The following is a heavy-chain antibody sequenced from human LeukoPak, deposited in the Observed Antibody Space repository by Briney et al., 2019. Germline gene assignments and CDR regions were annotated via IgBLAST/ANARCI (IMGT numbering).Heavy chain of an antibody. CDR3: AKELYSYGSLGIDY. J-gene: IGHJ4*02. CDR2: ISAYNGNT. Sequence: AASVKVSFKASGYTFTSYGISWVRQAPGQGLEWMGWISAYNGNTNYAQKLQGRVTMTTETSTSTAYMELRSLRSDDTAVYYCAKELYSYGSLGIDYWGQGTLVTVSS. V-gene: IGHV1-18*01. D-gene: IGHD5-18*01. CDR1: GYTFTSYG.